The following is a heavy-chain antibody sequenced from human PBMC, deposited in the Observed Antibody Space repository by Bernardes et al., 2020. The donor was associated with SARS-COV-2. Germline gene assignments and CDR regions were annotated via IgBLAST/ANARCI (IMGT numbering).Heavy chain of an antibody. CDR3: ARGLVTYCSSTSCSTYYYGMDV. CDR1: GYTFTGYY. D-gene: IGHD2-2*01. CDR2: INPNSGGT. V-gene: IGHV1-2*04. J-gene: IGHJ6*02. Sequence: ASVKVSCKASGYTFTGYYMHWVRQAPGQGLEWMGWINPNSGGTNYAQKFQGWVTMTRDTSINTAYMELSRLRSDDTAVYYCARGLVTYCSSTSCSTYYYGMDVWGQGTTVTVSS.